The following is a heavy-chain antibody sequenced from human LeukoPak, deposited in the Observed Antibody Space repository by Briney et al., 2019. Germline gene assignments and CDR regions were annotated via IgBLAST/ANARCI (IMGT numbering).Heavy chain of an antibody. J-gene: IGHJ4*02. D-gene: IGHD3-22*01. Sequence: PSETLSLTCSVSGGSISSYYWSWIRQPPGKGLEWIGYIYYSGSTNYNPSLKSRVTISVDTSTNQFSLELSSVTAADTAVYYCARSSIRSSGYYYADYWGQGTLVTVSS. CDR2: IYYSGST. CDR3: ARSSIRSSGYYYADY. V-gene: IGHV4-59*08. CDR1: GGSISSYY.